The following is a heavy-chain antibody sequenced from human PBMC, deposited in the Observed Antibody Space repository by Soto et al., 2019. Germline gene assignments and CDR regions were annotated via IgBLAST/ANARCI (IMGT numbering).Heavy chain of an antibody. CDR3: ARDGWFGELLPTNWFDN. CDR1: GYTFTSYA. V-gene: IGHV1-3*01. D-gene: IGHD3-10*01. J-gene: IGHJ5*02. CDR2: INAGNGNT. Sequence: ASVKVSCKASGYTFTSYAMHWVRQAPGQRLEWMGWINAGNGNTKYSQKFQGRVTITRDTSASTAYMELSSLRSEDTAVYYCARDGWFGELLPTNWFDNWGQGTLVTVSS.